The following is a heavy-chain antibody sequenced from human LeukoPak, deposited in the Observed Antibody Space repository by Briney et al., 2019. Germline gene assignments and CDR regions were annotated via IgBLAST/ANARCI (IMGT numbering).Heavy chain of an antibody. V-gene: IGHV1-46*01. D-gene: IGHD3-9*01. CDR2: INPSGGST. J-gene: IGHJ4*02. CDR1: GYTFTSFY. CDR3: ARGYDILTGYYYFDY. Sequence: GASVKVSCKASGYTFTSFYMHWVRQAPGQGLEWMGIINPSGGSTSYAQKFQGRVTMTRDTSTSTVYMELSSLRSEDTAVYYCARGYDILTGYYYFDYWGQGTLVTVSS.